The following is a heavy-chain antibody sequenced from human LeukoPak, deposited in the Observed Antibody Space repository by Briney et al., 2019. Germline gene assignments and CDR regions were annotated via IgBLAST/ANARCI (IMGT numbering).Heavy chain of an antibody. CDR2: ISAYNGNT. CDR1: GYTFTSYC. V-gene: IGHV1-18*01. D-gene: IGHD4-17*01. CDR3: ARDERTTVTSLDY. Sequence: ASVKVSCKASGYTFTSYCISWVRQAPGQGLEWMGRISAYNGNTNYAQNLQGRVTMTTDTSTSTAYMELRSLRSDDTAVYYCARDERTTVTSLDYWGQGTLVTVSS. J-gene: IGHJ4*02.